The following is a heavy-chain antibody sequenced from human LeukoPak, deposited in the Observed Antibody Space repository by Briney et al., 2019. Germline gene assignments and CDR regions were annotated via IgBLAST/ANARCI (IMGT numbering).Heavy chain of an antibody. V-gene: IGHV4-4*07. CDR2: IYTSGST. D-gene: IGHD6-6*01. CDR1: GGSISSYY. J-gene: IGHJ6*02. Sequence: SETLSLTCTVSGGSISSYYWSWIRQPAGKGLEWIGRIYTSGSTNYNPSLKSRVTMSVDTSKNQFSLKLSSVTAADTAVYYCARDRQYSRYYYYYYGMDVWGQGTTVTVSS. CDR3: ARDRQYSRYYYYYYGMDV.